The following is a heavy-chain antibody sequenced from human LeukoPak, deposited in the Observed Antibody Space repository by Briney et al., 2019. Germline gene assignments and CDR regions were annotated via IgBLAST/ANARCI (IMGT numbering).Heavy chain of an antibody. CDR1: GGSISSSY. J-gene: IGHJ4*02. D-gene: IGHD2-15*01. V-gene: IGHV4-4*09. CDR3: ARRRSGGRDFDY. CDR2: IYTSGGT. Sequence: SETLSLTCTVSGGSISSSYWTWIRQPPGKGLEWIGYIYTSGGTNYNPSLKSRVTISVGTSKSQFSLNLSSVTAADAAVYFCARRRSGGRDFDYWGQGTLVTVSS.